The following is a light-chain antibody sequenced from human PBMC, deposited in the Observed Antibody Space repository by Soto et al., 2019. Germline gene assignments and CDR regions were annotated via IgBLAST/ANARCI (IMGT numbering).Light chain of an antibody. CDR2: AAS. CDR3: QHYSSSPTT. Sequence: EFVLTQSPGTLSLSPRERATLFCRASQSIANYLGWYQQKPGQPPRLLIYAASNRATGIPDRFSGSGSGTDFTLTIRRLEPEDFAVYYCQHYSSSPTTFGQGTKVDIK. V-gene: IGKV3-20*01. CDR1: QSIANY. J-gene: IGKJ1*01.